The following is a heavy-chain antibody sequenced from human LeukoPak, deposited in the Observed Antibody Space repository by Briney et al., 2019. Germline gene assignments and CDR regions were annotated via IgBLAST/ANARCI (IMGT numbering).Heavy chain of an antibody. Sequence: SETLSLTCTVSGGSINSYYWSWIRQPPGKGLEWIGYIYYTGSTNYNPSLKSRVTISVDTSKNQFSLNLSSVTAADTAVYYCARESVFIAFDIWGQGTMVTVSS. D-gene: IGHD3-10*01. CDR3: ARESVFIAFDI. CDR1: GGSINSYY. J-gene: IGHJ3*02. CDR2: IYYTGST. V-gene: IGHV4-59*01.